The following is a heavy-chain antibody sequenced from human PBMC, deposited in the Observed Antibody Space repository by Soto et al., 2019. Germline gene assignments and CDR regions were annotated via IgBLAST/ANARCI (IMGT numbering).Heavy chain of an antibody. D-gene: IGHD1-26*01. CDR3: ARRGSGSYYDY. CDR1: GFTLSSYS. J-gene: IGHJ4*02. Sequence: EVQLVESGGGLVRPGGSLRLSCAASGFTLSSYSMNWVRQAPGKGLEWVSAISGSGGSTYYADSVKGRFTISRDNSKNTLDLQMNSLRAEDTAVYYCARRGSGSYYDYWGQGTLVTVSS. CDR2: ISGSGGST. V-gene: IGHV3-23*04.